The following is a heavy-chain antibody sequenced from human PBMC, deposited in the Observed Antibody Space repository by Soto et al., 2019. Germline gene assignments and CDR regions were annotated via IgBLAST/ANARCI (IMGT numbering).Heavy chain of an antibody. CDR1: GGTFSSYA. V-gene: IGHV1-69*01. CDR2: IIPILGTA. CDR3: AGGYLPAAAITSFDY. D-gene: IGHD2-2*01. J-gene: IGHJ4*02. Sequence: QVQLVQSGAEVKKPGSSVKVSCKASGGTFSSYAISWVRQAPGQGLEWMGGIIPILGTANYAQKVQGRVRITADESTSTAYRELSSLISEDTAVYYCAGGYLPAAAITSFDYWGQGTLVTVSS.